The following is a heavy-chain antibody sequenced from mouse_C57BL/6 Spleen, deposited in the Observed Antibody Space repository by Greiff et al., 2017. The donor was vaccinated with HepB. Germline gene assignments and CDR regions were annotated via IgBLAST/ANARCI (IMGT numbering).Heavy chain of an antibody. CDR1: GYTFTSYW. J-gene: IGHJ4*01. D-gene: IGHD2-1*01. CDR3: ARWVDYGNLYAMDY. CDR2: IGPSDSET. Sequence: QVQLQQPGAELVRPGSSVKLSCKASGYTFTSYWMHWVKQRPIQGLEWIGNIGPSDSETHYNQKFKDKATLTVDKSSSTAYMQLSSLTSEDSAVYYCARWVDYGNLYAMDYWGQGTSVTVSS. V-gene: IGHV1-52*01.